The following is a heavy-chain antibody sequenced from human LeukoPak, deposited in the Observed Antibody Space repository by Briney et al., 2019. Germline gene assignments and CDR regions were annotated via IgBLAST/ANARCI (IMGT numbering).Heavy chain of an antibody. CDR3: ARRGYSYGLGYWFDP. CDR2: VYYSGKT. Sequence: SETLSLTCTVSGGSISNSGYYWGWIRQPPGKGPEWIGSVYYSGKTNYNPSLKNRVTISVDTSKNQFSLKLRSVTAADTAVFYCARRGYSYGLGYWFDPWGQGTLVTVSS. V-gene: IGHV4-39*01. CDR1: GGSISNSGYY. D-gene: IGHD5-18*01. J-gene: IGHJ5*02.